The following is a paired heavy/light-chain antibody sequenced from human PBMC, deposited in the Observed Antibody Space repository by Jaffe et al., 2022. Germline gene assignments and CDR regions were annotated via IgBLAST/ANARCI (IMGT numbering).Heavy chain of an antibody. CDR3: ARDNTEYCSGGSCYSNLLATWVY. J-gene: IGHJ4*02. CDR2: IIPIFGTA. CDR1: GGTFSSYA. D-gene: IGHD2-15*01. Sequence: QVQLVQSGAEVKKPGSSVKVSCKASGGTFSSYAISWVRQAPGQGLEWMGGIIPIFGTANYAQKFQGRVTITADESTSTAYMELSSLRSEDTAVYYCARDNTEYCSGGSCYSNLLATWVYWGQGTLVTVSS. V-gene: IGHV1-69*01.
Light chain of an antibody. CDR3: QQSYSTPQYT. V-gene: IGKV1-39*01. Sequence: DIQMTQSPSSLSASVGDRVTITCRASQSISSYLNWYQQKPGKAPKLLIYAASSLQSGVPSRFSGSGSGTDFTLTISSLQPEDFATYYCQQSYSTPQYTFGQGTKLEIK. J-gene: IGKJ2*01. CDR1: QSISSY. CDR2: AAS.